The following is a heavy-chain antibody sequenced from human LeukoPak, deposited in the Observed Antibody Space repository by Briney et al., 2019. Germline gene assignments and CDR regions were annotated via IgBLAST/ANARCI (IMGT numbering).Heavy chain of an antibody. D-gene: IGHD3-10*01. CDR1: GFTFSSYS. V-gene: IGHV3-21*01. CDR2: ISSSSSYI. Sequence: GGSLRLSCAASGFTFSSYSMNWVRQAPGKGLEWVSSISSSSSYIYYADSVKGRFTISRDNAKNSLYLQMNSLRAEDTAVYYCAGDYGSGIDAFDIWGQGTMVTVSS. CDR3: AGDYGSGIDAFDI. J-gene: IGHJ3*02.